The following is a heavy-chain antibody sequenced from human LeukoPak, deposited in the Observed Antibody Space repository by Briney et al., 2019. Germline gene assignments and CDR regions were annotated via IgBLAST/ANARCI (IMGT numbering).Heavy chain of an antibody. CDR2: ISWNSGSI. CDR1: GFTFDDYA. CDR3: AKDQGRGSSGYHTFDY. Sequence: PGRSLRLSCAASGFTFDDYAMHWVRQAPGKGLEWVSGISWNSGSIGYADSVKGRFTISRDNAKNSLYLQMNSLRAEDMALYYCAKDQGRGSSGYHTFDYWGQGTLVTVSS. J-gene: IGHJ4*02. D-gene: IGHD3-22*01. V-gene: IGHV3-9*03.